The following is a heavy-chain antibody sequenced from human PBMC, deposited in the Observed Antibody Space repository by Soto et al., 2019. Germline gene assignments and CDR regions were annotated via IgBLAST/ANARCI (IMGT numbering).Heavy chain of an antibody. CDR2: ISGSGGST. J-gene: IGHJ4*02. V-gene: IGHV3-23*01. CDR1: GFTFSSYA. D-gene: IGHD3-16*02. Sequence: GGSLRLSCAASGFTFSSYAMSWVRQAPGKGLEWVSAISGSGGSTYYADSVKGRFTISRDNSKNTLYLQMNSLRAEDTAVYYCAKDQMITFGGVIVIPFDYWGQGTLVTVSS. CDR3: AKDQMITFGGVIVIPFDY.